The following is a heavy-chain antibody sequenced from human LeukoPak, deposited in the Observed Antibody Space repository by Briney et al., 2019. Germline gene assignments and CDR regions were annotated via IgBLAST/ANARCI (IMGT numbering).Heavy chain of an antibody. CDR1: GFTFDDYA. J-gene: IGHJ4*02. D-gene: IGHD1-26*01. CDR3: AREWELSILDY. CDR2: ISWNSGSI. V-gene: IGHV3-9*01. Sequence: PGGSLRLSCAASGFTFDDYAMHWVRQAPGKGLEWVSGISWNSGSIGYADSVKGRFTISRDNSKNTLYLQMNSLRAEDTAVYYCAREWELSILDYWGQGTLVTVSS.